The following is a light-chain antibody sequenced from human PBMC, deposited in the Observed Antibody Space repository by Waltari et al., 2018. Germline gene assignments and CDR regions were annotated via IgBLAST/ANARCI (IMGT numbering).Light chain of an antibody. V-gene: IGKV3-11*01. CDR2: DAS. CDR3: LQRSNWPYT. CDR1: QTVRSF. Sequence: EIVLTQSPATLSLSPGERATLSCRASQTVRSFLAWYQQKPGQAPRLLIFDASSRAPGIPAKFRGSGSGTDFTLTVSNLEPEDFAVYYCLQRSNWPYTFGQGTRAEIK. J-gene: IGKJ2*01.